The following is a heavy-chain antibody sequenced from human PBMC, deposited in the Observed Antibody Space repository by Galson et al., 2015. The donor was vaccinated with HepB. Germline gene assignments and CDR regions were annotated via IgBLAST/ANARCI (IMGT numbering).Heavy chain of an antibody. D-gene: IGHD2-2*02. CDR3: AKQGPGYCSSTTCDKSFDY. CDR2: MSGNTGDT. J-gene: IGHJ4*02. V-gene: IGHV3-23*01. Sequence: SLRLSCAASGFTFSSYAMGWVRQAPGKGLEYVSAMSGNTGDTYYADSVKGRFTISRDNSQNTLYLQMNSLRAEDTAVYYCAKQGPGYCSSTTCDKSFDYWGQGTQVTVSS. CDR1: GFTFSSYA.